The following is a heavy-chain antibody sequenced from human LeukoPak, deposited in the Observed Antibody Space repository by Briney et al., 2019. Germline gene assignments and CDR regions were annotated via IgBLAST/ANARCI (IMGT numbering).Heavy chain of an antibody. D-gene: IGHD3-10*01. J-gene: IGHJ4*02. Sequence: GGSLRLSCAASGFSFGSYAMGWTRQAPGQGLEWVSAISGSGSHANYAESVKGRFTISRDNSKNTLYLQMNSLRAEDTAVYYCARTYYYGSGSYSTTPYYFDYWGQGTLVTVSS. CDR2: ISGSGSHA. V-gene: IGHV3-23*01. CDR3: ARTYYYGSGSYSTTPYYFDY. CDR1: GFSFGSYA.